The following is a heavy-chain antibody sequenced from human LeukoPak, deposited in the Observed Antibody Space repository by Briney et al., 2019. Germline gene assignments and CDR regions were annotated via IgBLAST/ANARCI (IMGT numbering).Heavy chain of an antibody. J-gene: IGHJ4*02. D-gene: IGHD2-21*01. Sequence: PGGSLRLSCEASGFTFSSYDMTWVRQAPGKGLEWVSAISGSGGSTYYADSVKGRFTISRDNSKDMLYLQMNSLRAEDTAVYYCTKKAVLVIGNYFDYWGQGTLVTVSS. CDR3: TKKAVLVIGNYFDY. CDR2: ISGSGGST. CDR1: GFTFSSYD. V-gene: IGHV3-23*01.